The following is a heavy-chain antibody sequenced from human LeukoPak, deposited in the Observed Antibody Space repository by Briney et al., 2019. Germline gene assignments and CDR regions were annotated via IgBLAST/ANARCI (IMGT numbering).Heavy chain of an antibody. CDR2: ISPGDSDP. D-gene: IGHD6-6*01. CDR3: ARHDVGSSWFGFDY. V-gene: IGHV5-51*01. CDR1: GYTFNTYW. Sequence: GESLKISCQASGYTFNTYWIGWVRQMPGKGLEWMGIISPGDSDPRYSPSFQGRATISADRSISTAYLQWSSLKASDTAMYYCARHDVGSSWFGFDYWGQGTLVTVSS. J-gene: IGHJ4*02.